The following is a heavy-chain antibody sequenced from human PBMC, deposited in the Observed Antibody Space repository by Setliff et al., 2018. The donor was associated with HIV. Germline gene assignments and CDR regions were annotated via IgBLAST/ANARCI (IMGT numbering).Heavy chain of an antibody. J-gene: IGHJ4*02. CDR1: GDSVLSSRAA. CDR3: ARDCNPSRYYYLSLFDF. CDR2: IYYRSKWYS. V-gene: IGHV6-1*01. D-gene: IGHD3-22*01. Sequence: SQTLSLTCAISGDSVLSSRAAWNWIRQSPSGGLEWLGRIYYRSKWYSEYAVSVKSRLTIKPDTLENRFSLQLSSVTPEDTAVYFCARDCNPSRYYYLSLFDFWGQGTPVTVSS.